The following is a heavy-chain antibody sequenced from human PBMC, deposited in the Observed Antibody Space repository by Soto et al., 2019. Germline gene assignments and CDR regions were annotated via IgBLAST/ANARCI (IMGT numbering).Heavy chain of an antibody. Sequence: ASVKVSCKASENTFSTYLVHWVRQVHGQGLEWMGWHNGYNGQTEYSQKFQGRVTITRDTSAKTAYLELRSPTSEDTAVYYCAGPHDRAGLGTWGQGTLVTVSS. J-gene: IGHJ5*02. CDR3: AGPHDRAGLGT. V-gene: IGHV1-3*01. CDR1: ENTFSTYL. D-gene: IGHD1-1*01. CDR2: HNGYNGQT.